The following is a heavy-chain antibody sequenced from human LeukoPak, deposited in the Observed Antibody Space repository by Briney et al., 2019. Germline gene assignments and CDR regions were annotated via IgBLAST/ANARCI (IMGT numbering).Heavy chain of an antibody. V-gene: IGHV1-69*01. CDR1: GGTFSSYA. CDR3: ARQFVVVPAAMGDYYYYGMDV. CDR2: IIPIFGTA. J-gene: IGHJ6*04. Sequence: SVKVSCKASGGTFSSYAISWVRQAPGQGLEWMGGIIPIFGTANYAQKSQGRVTITADESTSTAYMELSSLRSEDTAVYYCARQFVVVPAAMGDYYYYGMDVWGKGTTVTVSS. D-gene: IGHD2-2*01.